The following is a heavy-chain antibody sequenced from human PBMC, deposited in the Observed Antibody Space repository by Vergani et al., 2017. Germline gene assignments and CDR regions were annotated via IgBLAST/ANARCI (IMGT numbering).Heavy chain of an antibody. V-gene: IGHV4-4*09. D-gene: IGHD3-10*01. J-gene: IGHJ4*02. CDR1: GGSISSYY. Sequence: QVQLQESGPGLVKPSETLSLTCTVSGGSISSYYWSWIRQPPGKGLEWIGYIYTSGSTNYNPSLKSRVTISVDTSKNQFSLKLSSVTAADPAVYYWARGGIKGGVRGVKDYWGQGTLVTVSS. CDR3: ARGGIKGGVRGVKDY. CDR2: IYTSGST.